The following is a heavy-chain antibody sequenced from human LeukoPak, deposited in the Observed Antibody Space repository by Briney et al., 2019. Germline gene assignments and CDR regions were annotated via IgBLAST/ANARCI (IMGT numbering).Heavy chain of an antibody. D-gene: IGHD3-16*01. CDR3: ARGLGGSYYYYYGMDV. CDR1: GYTFTSYD. V-gene: IGHV1-8*01. J-gene: IGHJ6*02. CDR2: MNPNSGNT. Sequence: ASVKVSCKASGYTFTSYDINWVRQATGQGLEWMGWMNPNSGNTGYAQKFQGRVTMTRNTSISTAYMELSSLRSEGTAVYYCARGLGGSYYYYYGMDVWGQGTTVTVSS.